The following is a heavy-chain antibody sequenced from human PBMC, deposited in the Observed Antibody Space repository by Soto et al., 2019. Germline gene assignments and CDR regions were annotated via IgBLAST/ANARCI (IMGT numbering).Heavy chain of an antibody. Sequence: GGSLRLSCAACGFAFSNCAMSWVRQAPGKGLEWVSTIKTSGDTTFYADPVKGRFTTSRDDSKNTLYLQMNSLRAEDTATYYCTKDVTGDIGADFWGQGTPVTVSS. CDR1: GFAFSNCA. CDR3: TKDVTGDIGADF. CDR2: IKTSGDTT. V-gene: IGHV3-23*05. D-gene: IGHD2-21*02. J-gene: IGHJ4*02.